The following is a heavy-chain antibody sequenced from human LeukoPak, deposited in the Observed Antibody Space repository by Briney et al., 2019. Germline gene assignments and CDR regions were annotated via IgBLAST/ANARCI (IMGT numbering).Heavy chain of an antibody. J-gene: IGHJ3*02. Sequence: SETLSLTCTVSGGSISSYYWSWIRQPAGKGLEWIGRIYPSGSTNYNPSLKSRVTMSVDTSKNRFSLKLSSVTAADTAVYYCARGRIAARPIDAFDIWGQGTLVTVSS. CDR3: ARGRIAARPIDAFDI. V-gene: IGHV4-4*07. CDR2: IYPSGST. D-gene: IGHD6-6*01. CDR1: GGSISSYY.